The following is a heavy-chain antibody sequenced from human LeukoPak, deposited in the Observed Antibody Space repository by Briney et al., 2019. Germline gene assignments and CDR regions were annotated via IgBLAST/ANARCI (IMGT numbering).Heavy chain of an antibody. CDR1: GGSISSYY. J-gene: IGHJ4*02. V-gene: IGHV4-4*07. CDR2: IYTSGSA. Sequence: SETLSLTCTVSGGSISSYYWSWIRQPAGKGLEWIGRIYTSGSANYNPSLKSRVTMSVDTSKNQFSLKLSSVTAADTAGYYCAGGPGHRHGRNLDYWGPGTLVT. D-gene: IGHD1-14*01. CDR3: AGGPGHRHGRNLDY.